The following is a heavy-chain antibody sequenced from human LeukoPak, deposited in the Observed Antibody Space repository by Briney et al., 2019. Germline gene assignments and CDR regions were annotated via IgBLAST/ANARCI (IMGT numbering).Heavy chain of an antibody. CDR3: ARGAGYGGHDYDFDY. J-gene: IGHJ4*02. CDR2: IYYSGST. CDR1: GGSLSSRNW. Sequence: SGTLSLTCAVSGGSLSSRNWWSWVRQPPGKGLEWIGEIYYSGSTYYNPSLRRRVTISIDTTKNQFSLKVSSVPAADTAVYYCARGAGYGGHDYDFDYWGQGTLVTVST. V-gene: IGHV4-4*02. D-gene: IGHD5-12*01.